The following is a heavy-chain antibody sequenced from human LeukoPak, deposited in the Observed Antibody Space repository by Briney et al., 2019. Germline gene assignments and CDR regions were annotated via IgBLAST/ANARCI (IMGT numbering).Heavy chain of an antibody. D-gene: IGHD6-13*01. V-gene: IGHV4-30-2*01. Sequence: SETLSLTCAVSGGSISSGGYSWSWIRQPPGKGLEWIGYIYHSGSTYYNPSLKSRVTISVDRSKNQFSLKLSSVTAADTAVYYCARGLRGGSSWYFLRYYGMDVWGQGTTVTVSS. CDR1: GGSISSGGYS. CDR2: IYHSGST. CDR3: ARGLRGGSSWYFLRYYGMDV. J-gene: IGHJ6*02.